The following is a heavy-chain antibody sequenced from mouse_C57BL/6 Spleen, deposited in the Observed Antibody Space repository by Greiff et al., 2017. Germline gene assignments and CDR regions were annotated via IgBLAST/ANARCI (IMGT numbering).Heavy chain of an antibody. J-gene: IGHJ2*01. CDR1: GYAFSSYW. Sequence: SGAELVKPGASVKISCKASGYAFSSYWMNWVKQRPGKGLEWIGQIYPGDGDTNYNGKFKGKATLTADKSSSTAYMQLSSLPSEDSAVYFCARSDQLGGFDYWGQGTTLTVSS. CDR3: ARSDQLGGFDY. V-gene: IGHV1-80*01. CDR2: IYPGDGDT. D-gene: IGHD4-1*02.